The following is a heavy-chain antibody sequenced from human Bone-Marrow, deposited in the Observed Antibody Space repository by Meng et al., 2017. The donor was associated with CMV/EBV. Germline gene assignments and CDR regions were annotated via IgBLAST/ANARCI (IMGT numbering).Heavy chain of an antibody. Sequence: GESLKISCAASGFTFSSYAMHWVRQAPGKGLEWVAVISYDGSNKYYADSVKGRFTISRDNSKNTLYLQMNSLRAEDTAVYYCARGPPGVYSEIDYWGQGTRVTVSS. CDR3: ARGPPGVYSEIDY. V-gene: IGHV3-30*04. CDR2: ISYDGSNK. J-gene: IGHJ4*02. D-gene: IGHD1-26*01. CDR1: GFTFSSYA.